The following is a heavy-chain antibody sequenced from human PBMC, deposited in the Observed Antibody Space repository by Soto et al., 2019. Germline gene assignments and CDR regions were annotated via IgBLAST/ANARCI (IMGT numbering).Heavy chain of an antibody. J-gene: IGHJ5*02. CDR3: ARDLRYGRYSSNWFDP. V-gene: IGHV3-7*03. Sequence: EVQLVESGGGLVQPGGSLRLSCAASGFTFSSYWMSWVRQAPGKGLEWVANIKQDGSEKYYVDSVKGRFTISRDNAKNSLYLQMNSLRAEDTAVYYCARDLRYGRYSSNWFDPWGQGTLVTVSS. D-gene: IGHD5-18*01. CDR1: GFTFSSYW. CDR2: IKQDGSEK.